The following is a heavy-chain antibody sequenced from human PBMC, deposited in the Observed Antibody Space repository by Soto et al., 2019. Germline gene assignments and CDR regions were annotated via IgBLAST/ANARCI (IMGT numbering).Heavy chain of an antibody. CDR1: GFTFSSSA. D-gene: IGHD2-8*01. J-gene: IGHJ4*02. CDR2: IAVGSGYT. V-gene: IGHV1-58*01. CDR3: AADATAWQQMVPSDY. Sequence: SVKVSCKASGFTFSSSAFQWVRQARGKRLEWIGWIAVGSGYTNYAQRFQDRVTLTRDMSTATTYMELSRLTSEDTAIYYCAADATAWQQMVPSDYWGQGTLVTVS.